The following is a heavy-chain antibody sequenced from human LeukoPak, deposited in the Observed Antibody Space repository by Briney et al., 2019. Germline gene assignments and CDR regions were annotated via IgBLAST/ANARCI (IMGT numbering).Heavy chain of an antibody. Sequence: PSETLSLTCAVYGGSFSGYYWSWIRQPPGKGLEWIGEINHSGSTNYNPSLKSRVTISVDTSKNQFSLKLTSVTAADTAVYYCARLGGARYFDYWGQGTLVTVSS. CDR2: INHSGST. CDR1: GGSFSGYY. D-gene: IGHD1-26*01. V-gene: IGHV4-34*01. CDR3: ARLGGARYFDY. J-gene: IGHJ4*02.